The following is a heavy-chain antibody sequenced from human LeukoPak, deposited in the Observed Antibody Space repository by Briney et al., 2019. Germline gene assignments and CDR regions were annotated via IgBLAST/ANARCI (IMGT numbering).Heavy chain of an antibody. CDR1: GYTFTSYD. D-gene: IGHD6-19*01. CDR2: MNPNSGNT. Sequence: ASVKVSCKASGYTFTSYDINWVRQPTGQGLEWMGWMNPNSGNTGYAQKFQGRVTMTRNTSISTAYMELSSLRSEDTAVYYCARDRPSSGWYGTDYWGQGTLVTVSS. J-gene: IGHJ4*02. V-gene: IGHV1-8*01. CDR3: ARDRPSSGWYGTDY.